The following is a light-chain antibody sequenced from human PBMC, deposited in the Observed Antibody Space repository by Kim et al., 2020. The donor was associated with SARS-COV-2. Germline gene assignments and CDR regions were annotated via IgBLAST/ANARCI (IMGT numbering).Light chain of an antibody. CDR2: AAS. J-gene: IGKJ4*01. V-gene: IGKV1-17*03. CDR3: LQHDSYPLT. CDR1: QGVRSY. Sequence: GAVGERGTINWRASQGVRSYLALFQQKPGKVPNRLIYAASSLQSGVPSRFSGSGSGTEFTLTLSSLQPEDFATYYCLQHDSYPLTFGGGTKVDIK.